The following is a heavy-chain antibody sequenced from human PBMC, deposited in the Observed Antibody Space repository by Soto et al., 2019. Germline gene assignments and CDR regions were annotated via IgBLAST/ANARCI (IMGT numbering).Heavy chain of an antibody. D-gene: IGHD3-16*01. Sequence: QLQLQQSGPGLVKPSQTLSLTCVISGDSVSSKFAAWNWIRQSPSRGLEWLGRTFYRSKWYNDYAESVKSRITINPDTSKNQFSLHLNSVTPEDTAVYYCARVSGSENYYDFYWGQGTLVTVSS. V-gene: IGHV6-1*01. CDR3: ARVSGSENYYDFY. CDR1: GDSVSSKFAA. CDR2: TFYRSKWYN. J-gene: IGHJ4*02.